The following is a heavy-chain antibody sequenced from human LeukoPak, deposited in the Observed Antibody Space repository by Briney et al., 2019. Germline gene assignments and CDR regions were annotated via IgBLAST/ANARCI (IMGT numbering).Heavy chain of an antibody. CDR3: ARDWTYSNYVAFDI. D-gene: IGHD4-11*01. J-gene: IGHJ3*02. CDR1: GFTFSSYS. Sequence: GGSLRLSCAASGFTFSSYSMNWVRQAPGKGLEWVSYISSSSSTIYYADSVKGRFTISRGNAKNSLYLQMNSLRAEDTAVYYCARDWTYSNYVAFDIWGQGTMVTVSS. CDR2: ISSSSSTI. V-gene: IGHV3-48*01.